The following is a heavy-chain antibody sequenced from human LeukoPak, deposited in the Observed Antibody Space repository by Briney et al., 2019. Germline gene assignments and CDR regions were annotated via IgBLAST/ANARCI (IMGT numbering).Heavy chain of an antibody. J-gene: IGHJ4*02. CDR1: GFTFSSHW. CDR2: INQDGSEK. V-gene: IGHV3-7*01. D-gene: IGHD2-15*01. Sequence: GGSLRLSCAASGFTFSSHWMSWVRQAPGKGLEWVANINQDGSEKYYVDSVMGRFTVSRDNAKNSLYLQINSLRAEDTAVYFCARDSLGYCSGGSCYSGGLDYWGQGTLVTASS. CDR3: ARDSLGYCSGGSCYSGGLDY.